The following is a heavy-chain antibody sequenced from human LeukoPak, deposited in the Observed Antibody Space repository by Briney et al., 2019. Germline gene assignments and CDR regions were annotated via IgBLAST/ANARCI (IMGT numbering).Heavy chain of an antibody. J-gene: IGHJ6*03. D-gene: IGHD2-15*01. CDR1: GFTFGNAW. Sequence: PGGSLRLSCAASGFTFGNAWMNWVRQAPGKGLEWVGRIKTKQDGGTTDYATPVKGRFTISRDDSRNTLYLQMNSLRTDDTAIYYCTAIREYCDSAGCYSPYFYYMDVWGKGTTVAVSS. CDR3: TAIREYCDSAGCYSPYFYYMDV. V-gene: IGHV3-15*01. CDR2: IKTKQDGGTT.